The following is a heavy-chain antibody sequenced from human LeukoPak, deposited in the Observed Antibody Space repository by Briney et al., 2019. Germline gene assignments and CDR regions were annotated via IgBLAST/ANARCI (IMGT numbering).Heavy chain of an antibody. J-gene: IGHJ4*02. Sequence: ASVKVSCKASGHTFTTYYVHLVRQAPGKGLEWMGGFDPEDGETIYAQKFQGRVTMTEDTSTDTAYMELSSLRSEDTAVYYCATLYNWNFRSFDYWGQGTLVTVSS. D-gene: IGHD1-7*01. CDR2: FDPEDGET. CDR1: GHTFTTYY. CDR3: ATLYNWNFRSFDY. V-gene: IGHV1-24*01.